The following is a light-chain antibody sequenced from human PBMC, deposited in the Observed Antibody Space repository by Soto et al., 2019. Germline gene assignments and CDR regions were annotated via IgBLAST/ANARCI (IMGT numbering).Light chain of an antibody. Sequence: TQLTQSPSSLSATVGDRVTITCRASQTIRNFLNWYQQKPGTAPRLLIHTTSSLQSGVPARFSGGGSGTDFTLTISSLQPEDFATYYCQQSSSTPQTFGGGTKVDIK. V-gene: IGKV1-39*01. J-gene: IGKJ4*01. CDR3: QQSSSTPQT. CDR2: TTS. CDR1: QTIRNF.